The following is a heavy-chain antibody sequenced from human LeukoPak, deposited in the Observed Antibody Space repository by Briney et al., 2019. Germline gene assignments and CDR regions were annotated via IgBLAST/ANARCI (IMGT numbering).Heavy chain of an antibody. CDR1: GGSISSYY. Sequence: SETLSLTCIVSGGSISSYYWSWIRQPPGKGLEWIGYIYYSGSTNYNPSLKSRVTISVDTSKNQFSLKLSSVTAADTAVYYCARTPPYYDSSGYYHGPPDYWGQGTLVTVSS. CDR2: IYYSGST. CDR3: ARTPPYYDSSGYYHGPPDY. D-gene: IGHD3-22*01. V-gene: IGHV4-59*01. J-gene: IGHJ4*02.